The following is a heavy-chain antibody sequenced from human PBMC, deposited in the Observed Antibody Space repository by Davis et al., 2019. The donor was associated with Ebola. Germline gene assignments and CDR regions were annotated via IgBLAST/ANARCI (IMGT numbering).Heavy chain of an antibody. CDR3: ARGEDNSGWYSGWWFDS. Sequence: KVSCKGAGYSFTTYWIVWVRQMPGKGLECMGIIFPGDSDTRYSPSFQGQVTISADKSISTAYLQWSSLKASDTAMYYCARGEDNSGWYSGWWFDSWGQGTRVTVSS. CDR2: IFPGDSDT. V-gene: IGHV5-51*01. CDR1: GYSFTTYW. D-gene: IGHD6-19*01. J-gene: IGHJ5*01.